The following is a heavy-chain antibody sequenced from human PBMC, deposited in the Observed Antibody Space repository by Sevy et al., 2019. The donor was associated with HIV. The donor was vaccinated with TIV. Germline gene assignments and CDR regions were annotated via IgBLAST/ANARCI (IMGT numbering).Heavy chain of an antibody. D-gene: IGHD2-8*01. J-gene: IGHJ4*02. CDR2: LSFGCGKI. CDR3: AREGCTRPHDY. Sequence: GGSLRLSCAVSGFNFNIYSMSWVRQAPGKGLEWVSTLSFGCGKINYPDSVKGRLIISRDDSKNTLYLQMNSLRAEDTAVYFCAREGCTRPHDYCGQGTLVTVSS. CDR1: GFNFNIYS. V-gene: IGHV3-23*01.